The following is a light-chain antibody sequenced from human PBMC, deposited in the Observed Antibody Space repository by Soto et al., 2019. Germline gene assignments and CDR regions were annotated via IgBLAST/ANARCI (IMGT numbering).Light chain of an antibody. Sequence: DIQMTQSPSTLSASVGDRVTITCRASQSISSWLAWYQQKPGKAPKLLIYAASSLQSGVPSRFSGSGSGTEFTLTISSLHPDDFASYYCQQYNIYSPLTFGGGTKVDIK. CDR1: QSISSW. V-gene: IGKV1-5*01. CDR3: QQYNIYSPLT. CDR2: AAS. J-gene: IGKJ4*01.